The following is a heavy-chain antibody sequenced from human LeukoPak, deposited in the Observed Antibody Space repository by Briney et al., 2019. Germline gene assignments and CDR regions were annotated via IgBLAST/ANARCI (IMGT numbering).Heavy chain of an antibody. J-gene: IGHJ5*02. V-gene: IGHV1-2*02. CDR3: ARYCGGDCYPGVDP. CDR2: INPNSGGT. D-gene: IGHD2-21*02. Sequence: ASVKVSCKASGYTFTGYYMHWVRQAPGQGLEWMGWINPNSGGTNCAQKFQGRVTMTRATSISTAYMELSRLRPDDTAVYYCARYCGGDCYPGVDPWGQGTLVTVSS. CDR1: GYTFTGYY.